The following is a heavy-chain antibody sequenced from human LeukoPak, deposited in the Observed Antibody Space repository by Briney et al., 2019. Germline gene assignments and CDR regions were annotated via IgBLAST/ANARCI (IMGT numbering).Heavy chain of an antibody. Sequence: SETLSLTCTVSGGSVRRGNYYWTWIRQPAGSGLEWIGRIYTSGTTDYNPSLKSRVTISVDTSKNQFSLKLSSVTAADTAVYYCARDFGFYDPLRGAFDIWGQGTMVTVSS. CDR2: IYTSGTT. J-gene: IGHJ3*02. V-gene: IGHV4-61*10. D-gene: IGHD2/OR15-2a*01. CDR3: ARDFGFYDPLRGAFDI. CDR1: GGSVRRGNYY.